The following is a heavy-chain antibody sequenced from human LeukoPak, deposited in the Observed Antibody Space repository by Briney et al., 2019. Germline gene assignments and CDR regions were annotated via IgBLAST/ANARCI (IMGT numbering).Heavy chain of an antibody. CDR2: IYYSGST. CDR3: ARIPLKDSDTSGYEY. V-gene: IGHV4-39*01. Sequence: PSETLSLTCTVSGGSISSSIHYWGWIRQPPGKGLERIGNIYYSGSTFCNPSLKSRVTISVDTSKNQFSLKLSSVTAADTAVYYCARIPLKDSDTSGYEYWGQGTLVTVSS. CDR1: GGSISSSIHY. J-gene: IGHJ4*02. D-gene: IGHD3-22*01.